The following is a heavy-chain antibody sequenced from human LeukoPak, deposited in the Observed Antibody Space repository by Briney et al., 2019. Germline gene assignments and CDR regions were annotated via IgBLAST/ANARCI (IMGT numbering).Heavy chain of an antibody. Sequence: PSETLSLTCTVSSGSISSGDYYWNWIRQPPGKGLEWIGYIFYSGSTYYNPSLESRVTISVDTSKNQFSLKLSSVTAADTAVYYCARDSSRWASDVWGQGTMVTVSS. CDR2: IFYSGST. CDR3: ARDSSRWASDV. D-gene: IGHD6-13*01. CDR1: SGSISSGDYY. V-gene: IGHV4-30-4*02. J-gene: IGHJ3*01.